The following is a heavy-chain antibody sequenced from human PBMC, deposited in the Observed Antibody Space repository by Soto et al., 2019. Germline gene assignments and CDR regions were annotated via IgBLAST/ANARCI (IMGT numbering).Heavy chain of an antibody. Sequence: EVQLVESGGGLVQPGGSLRLSCAASGFTFSSYWMHWVRQAPGKGLVWVSRINSDGSSTSYADSVKGRFTISRDNAKNTLYMQMNSLRAEDTAVYYCARENYGGLNIDYWGQGTLVTVSS. CDR2: INSDGSST. CDR1: GFTFSSYW. D-gene: IGHD4-17*01. V-gene: IGHV3-74*01. J-gene: IGHJ4*02. CDR3: ARENYGGLNIDY.